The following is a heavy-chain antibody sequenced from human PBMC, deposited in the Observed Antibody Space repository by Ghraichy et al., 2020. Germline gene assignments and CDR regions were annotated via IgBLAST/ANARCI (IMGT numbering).Heavy chain of an antibody. CDR1: GYTFTGYY. J-gene: IGHJ5*02. CDR2: INPNSGGT. Sequence: ASVKVSCKASGYTFTGYYMHWVRQAPGQGLEWMGWINPNSGGTNYAQKFQGRVTMTRDTSISTAYMELSRLRSDDTAVYYCARGDGLRYSSSGNNWLGPWGQGTLVTVSS. D-gene: IGHD6-13*01. CDR3: ARGDGLRYSSSGNNWLGP. V-gene: IGHV1-2*02.